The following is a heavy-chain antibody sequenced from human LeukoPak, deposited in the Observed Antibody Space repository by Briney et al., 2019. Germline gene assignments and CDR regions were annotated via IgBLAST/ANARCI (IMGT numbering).Heavy chain of an antibody. CDR2: ISSSSSYT. D-gene: IGHD6-13*01. CDR1: GFTSGDYY. J-gene: IGHJ4*02. Sequence: GGSLRLSCAASGFTSGDYYMGWIRQAPGRGQEGVSYISSSSSYTNYADSVKGRFTISRDNAKNSLYLQMNSLRAEDTAVYYCARIVIAAAGREDYWGQGTLVTVSS. V-gene: IGHV3-11*06. CDR3: ARIVIAAAGREDY.